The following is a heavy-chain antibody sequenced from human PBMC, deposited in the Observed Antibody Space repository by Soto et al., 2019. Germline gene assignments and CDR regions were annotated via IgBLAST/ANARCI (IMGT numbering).Heavy chain of an antibody. CDR1: SGSISSSNW. V-gene: IGHV4-4*02. CDR2: IYHSGST. Sequence: QVQLQESGPGLVKPSGTLSLTCAVSSGSISSSNWWSWVRQPPGKGLEWIGEIYHSGSTNYNPSLKSGVTISVDKSENQFSLKLSSVTAADTAVDYCARSEGTTAFDIWGQGTMVTVSS. D-gene: IGHD1-1*01. CDR3: ARSEGTTAFDI. J-gene: IGHJ3*02.